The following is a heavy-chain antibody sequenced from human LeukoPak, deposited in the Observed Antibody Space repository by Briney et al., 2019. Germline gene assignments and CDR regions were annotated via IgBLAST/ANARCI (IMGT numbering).Heavy chain of an antibody. D-gene: IGHD1-26*01. CDR1: GGSISSYY. Sequence: SETLSLTCTVSGGSISSYYWTWIRQPPGKGLEWIGYIYYSGSTNYNPSFKSRVTISVDTSKTQFSLKLSSVTAADTAVYYCARGRSPHYFDYWGQGTLVTVSS. CDR3: ARGRSPHYFDY. CDR2: IYYSGST. V-gene: IGHV4-59*01. J-gene: IGHJ4*02.